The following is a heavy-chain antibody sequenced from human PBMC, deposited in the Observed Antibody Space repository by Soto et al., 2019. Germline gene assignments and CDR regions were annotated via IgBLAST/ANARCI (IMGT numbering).Heavy chain of an antibody. Sequence: SETLSLTCTVSGGSISSYYWSWIRQPPGKGLEWIGYIYYSGSTNYNPSLKSRVTISVDTSKNQFSLKLSSVTAADTAVYYCARDSGYSGYDVGGLFDYWGQGTLVTVSS. V-gene: IGHV4-59*01. D-gene: IGHD5-12*01. CDR3: ARDSGYSGYDVGGLFDY. CDR1: GGSISSYY. CDR2: IYYSGST. J-gene: IGHJ4*02.